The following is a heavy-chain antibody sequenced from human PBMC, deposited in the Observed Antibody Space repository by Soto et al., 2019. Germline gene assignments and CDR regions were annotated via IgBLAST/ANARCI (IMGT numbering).Heavy chain of an antibody. D-gene: IGHD3-10*01. CDR3: AREPRLLIWFGELHD. V-gene: IGHV1-18*01. CDR1: GYTFTSYG. J-gene: IGHJ4*02. Sequence: GTSVKVSCKASGYTFTSYGISWVRQAPGQGLEWMGWISAYNGNTNYAQKLQGRVTMTTDTSTSTAYMELRSLRSDDTAVYYCAREPRLLIWFGELHDWGRGTLVTVSS. CDR2: ISAYNGNT.